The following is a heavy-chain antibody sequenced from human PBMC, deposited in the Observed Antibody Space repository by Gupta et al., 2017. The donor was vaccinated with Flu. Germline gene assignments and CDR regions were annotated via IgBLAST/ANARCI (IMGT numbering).Heavy chain of an antibody. J-gene: IGHJ2*01. CDR3: ARMALGAVAGISWYFDL. V-gene: IGHV2-26*01. CDR1: MG. CDR2: IFSNDDK. Sequence: MGVSWIRQQPGKALEWLAHIFSNDDKSYRTALKSSLTISKDTYKSQVVLTMTNMDPVEPATYYCARMALGAVAGISWYFDLCCRGTLVTVSS. D-gene: IGHD6-13*01.